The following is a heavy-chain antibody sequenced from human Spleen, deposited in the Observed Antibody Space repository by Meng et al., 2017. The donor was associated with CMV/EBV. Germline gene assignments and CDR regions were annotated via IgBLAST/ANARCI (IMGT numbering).Heavy chain of an antibody. CDR3: AREHDAFDI. CDR1: GYTFTAHY. V-gene: IGHV1-2*02. Sequence: ASVKVSCKASGYTFTAHYFHWVRQAPGQGLEWMGWIHPHRGDTNYAQQFQGRVTLTRDTSINTGYMELTRLTSDDTAVYYCAREHDAFDIWGQGTMVTVSS. J-gene: IGHJ3*02. CDR2: IHPHRGDT.